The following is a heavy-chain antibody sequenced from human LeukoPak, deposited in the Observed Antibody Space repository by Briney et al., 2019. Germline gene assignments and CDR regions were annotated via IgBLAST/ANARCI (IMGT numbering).Heavy chain of an antibody. CDR2: IYFGGTT. CDR3: ARGGGVFVY. D-gene: IGHD5/OR15-5a*01. CDR1: GFTVSSNY. Sequence: GGSLRLSCAASGFTVSSNYMTWVRQAPGQGLEWVSVIYFGGTTYYADSVKGRFTISRDNSKNTVYLQMNSLRVEDTAVYYCARGGGVFVYWGQGTLVTVSS. V-gene: IGHV3-53*01. J-gene: IGHJ4*02.